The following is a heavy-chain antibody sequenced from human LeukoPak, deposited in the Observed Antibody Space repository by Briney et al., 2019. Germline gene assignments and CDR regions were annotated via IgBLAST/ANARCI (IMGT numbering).Heavy chain of an antibody. Sequence: GGSLRLSCAASGFTVSSNYMSWVRQAPGKGLEWVSVTYSGGSTYYADSVKGRFTISRDNSKNTLYLQMNSLRAEDTAVYYCARGDYGDYDIPFDIWGQGTMVTVSS. CDR1: GFTVSSNY. CDR3: ARGDYGDYDIPFDI. D-gene: IGHD4-17*01. J-gene: IGHJ3*02. CDR2: TYSGGST. V-gene: IGHV3-66*01.